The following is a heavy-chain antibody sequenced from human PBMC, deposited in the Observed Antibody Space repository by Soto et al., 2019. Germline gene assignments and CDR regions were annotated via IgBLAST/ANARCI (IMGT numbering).Heavy chain of an antibody. CDR2: IIPIVGTA. V-gene: IGHV1-69*13. Sequence: ASVKVSCKASGGTFSSYAISWVRQAPGQGLEWMGGIIPIVGTANYAQKFQGRVTITANESTSTAYMELSSLRTEDTAVYYCARGLPNWNDEVGTFDIWGQGTMVTVSS. CDR3: ARGLPNWNDEVGTFDI. CDR1: GGTFSSYA. J-gene: IGHJ3*02. D-gene: IGHD1-20*01.